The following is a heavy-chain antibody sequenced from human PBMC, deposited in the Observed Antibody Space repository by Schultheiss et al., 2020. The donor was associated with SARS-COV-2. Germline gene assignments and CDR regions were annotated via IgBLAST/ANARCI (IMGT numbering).Heavy chain of an antibody. CDR1: GGSFSG. J-gene: IGHJ4*02. CDR3: ARDPTGTADY. V-gene: IGHV4-34*01. CDR2: INHSGST. Sequence: SETLSLTCAVYGGSFSGLEWIGEINHSGSTNYNPSLKSRVTISVDTSKNQFSLKLSSVTAADTAVYYCARDPTGTADYWGQGTLVTVSS. D-gene: IGHD1-1*01.